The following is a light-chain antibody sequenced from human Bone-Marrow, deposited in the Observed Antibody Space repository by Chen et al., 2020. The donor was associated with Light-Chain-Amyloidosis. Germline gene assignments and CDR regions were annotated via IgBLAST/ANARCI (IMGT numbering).Light chain of an antibody. Sequence: DVVMTQSPLSLPVTLGQPASISCRSSQSLVHSNGNTYLNWFQQRPGRSPRRLIYQLSNRDSGFPDRFSGSGSGTDFALKISKVEAENVGVYYCMQGTHWPPFTFGPGTKVDIK. V-gene: IGKV2-30*02. CDR2: QLS. J-gene: IGKJ3*01. CDR1: QSLVHSNGNTY. CDR3: MQGTHWPPFT.